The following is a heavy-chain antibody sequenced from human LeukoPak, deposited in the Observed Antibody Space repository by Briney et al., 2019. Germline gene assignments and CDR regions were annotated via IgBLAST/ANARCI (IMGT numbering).Heavy chain of an antibody. J-gene: IGHJ4*02. CDR3: ARGYEGTFAL. D-gene: IGHD3-3*01. CDR1: GFTFSNAW. CDR2: IYNGDTT. Sequence: GGSLRLSCAASGFTFSNAWMSWVRQAPGKGLEWVSIIYNGDTTYYVDSVKGRFSISRDDSKNTVDLQMNSLRAEDTAVYYCARGYEGTFALWGQGTLVSVSS. V-gene: IGHV3-66*01.